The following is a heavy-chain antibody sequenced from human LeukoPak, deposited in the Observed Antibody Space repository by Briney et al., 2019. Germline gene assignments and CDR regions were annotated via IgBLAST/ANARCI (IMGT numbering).Heavy chain of an antibody. J-gene: IGHJ3*02. CDR2: ISAYNDNT. Sequence: ASVKVSCKASGYTFTSYGISWVRQAPGQGLEWMGWISAYNDNTNYAQKLQGRVTMTTDTTTSTAYMELRSLRSDDTAVYYCARDSALRYFDWLLIGAFDIWGQGTMVTVSS. D-gene: IGHD3-9*01. CDR3: ARDSALRYFDWLLIGAFDI. V-gene: IGHV1-18*01. CDR1: GYTFTSYG.